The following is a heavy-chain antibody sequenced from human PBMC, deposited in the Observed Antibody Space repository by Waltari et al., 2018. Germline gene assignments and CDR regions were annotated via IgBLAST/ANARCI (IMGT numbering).Heavy chain of an antibody. CDR1: CFPFSGPY. Sequence: EVQLVEPGVALIQPEGFLILSCAASCFPFSGPYLAWVRQAPGKGLEWVSTIYIGGYRHYADSVAGRVTISRDSSKNTLVLQMNNLRADDTAVYYCASLGAAVYYSMGVWGQGTTVTVSS. CDR2: IYIGGYR. D-gene: IGHD6-13*01. V-gene: IGHV3-53*01. CDR3: ASLGAAVYYSMGV. J-gene: IGHJ6*02.